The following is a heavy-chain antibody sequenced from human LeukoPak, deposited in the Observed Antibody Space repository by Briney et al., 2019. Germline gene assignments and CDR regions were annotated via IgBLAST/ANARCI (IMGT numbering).Heavy chain of an antibody. J-gene: IGHJ4*02. V-gene: IGHV3-48*03. D-gene: IGHD5-12*01. CDR1: GFTFSSYE. CDR2: ISSSGSTI. CDR3: ARGGGSGYSDY. Sequence: GGSLRVSCAASGFTFSSYEMNWVRQARGKGLEWVSYISSSGSTIYYADSVKGRFTISRDNAKNSLYLQMNSLRAEDTAVYYCARGGGSGYSDYWGQGTLVTVSS.